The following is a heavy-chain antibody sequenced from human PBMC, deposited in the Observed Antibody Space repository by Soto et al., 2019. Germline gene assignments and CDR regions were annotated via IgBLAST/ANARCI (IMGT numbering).Heavy chain of an antibody. Sequence: SETLSLTCTVSGRSIRSGNYYWSWIRQPPGKGLEWIGYIYYSGSTYYNPSLRSRVTISVDTSKNQFSLKLSSVTAADTAVYYCARYGSGECNRGSCYSPFDSWGQGTLVTVSS. CDR2: IYYSGST. V-gene: IGHV4-30-4*01. CDR1: GRSIRSGNYY. CDR3: ARYGSGECNRGSCYSPFDS. D-gene: IGHD2-15*01. J-gene: IGHJ4*02.